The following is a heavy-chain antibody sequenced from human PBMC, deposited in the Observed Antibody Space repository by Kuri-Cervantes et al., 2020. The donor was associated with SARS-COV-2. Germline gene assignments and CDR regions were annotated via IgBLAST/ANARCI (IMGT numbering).Heavy chain of an antibody. V-gene: IGHV3-30*04. CDR3: AKDRFGVQEY. Sequence: GGSLRLSCAASGFTFSIYAMHWVRLAPGKGLEWVAVISNDGDNKHYIDSVKGRFTISRDNSKNTLHLQMNSLRVEDTAVYFCAKDRFGVQEYWGQGTLVTVSS. D-gene: IGHD2-8*01. CDR1: GFTFSIYA. CDR2: ISNDGDNK. J-gene: IGHJ4*02.